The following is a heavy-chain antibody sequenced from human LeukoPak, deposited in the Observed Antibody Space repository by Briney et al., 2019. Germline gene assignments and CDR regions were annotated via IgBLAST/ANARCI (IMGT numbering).Heavy chain of an antibody. CDR2: IYSGGST. J-gene: IGHJ4*02. CDR1: GFTVSSNY. D-gene: IGHD6-6*01. V-gene: IGHV3-66*04. CDR3: AILTSIAARGPTDY. Sequence: PGGSLRLSCAASGFTVSSNYMSWVRQAPGKGLEWVSVIYSGGSTYYADSVKGRFTISRDNSKNTLYLQMNSLRAEDTAVYYCAILTSIAARGPTDYWGQGTLVTVSS.